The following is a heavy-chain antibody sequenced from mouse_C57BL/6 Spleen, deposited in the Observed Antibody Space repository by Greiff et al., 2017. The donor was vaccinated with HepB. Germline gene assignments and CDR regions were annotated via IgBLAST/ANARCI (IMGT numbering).Heavy chain of an antibody. V-gene: IGHV1-72*01. CDR3: ARGAHATLYYAMDY. D-gene: IGHD3-2*02. J-gene: IGHJ4*01. CDR2: IDPNRGGT. Sequence: QVQLQQPGAELVKPGASVKLSCKASGYTFTSYWMHWVKQRPGRGLEWIGRIDPNRGGTKYNEKFKSKATLTVDKPSSTAYMQLSSLTSEDSAVYYCARGAHATLYYAMDYWGQGTSVTVSS. CDR1: GYTFTSYW.